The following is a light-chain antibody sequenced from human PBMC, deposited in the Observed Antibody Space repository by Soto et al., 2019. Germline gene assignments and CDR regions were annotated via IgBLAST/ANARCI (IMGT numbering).Light chain of an antibody. Sequence: QSALTQPASVSGSPGQSITISCTGTNSDVGSYDLVSWYQQHPGKAPKLMIFEVNKRPSGASNRFSGSKSGNTASLTISGLQAEDESDYYCCSYAGGSTYVLFGGGTKLTVL. CDR1: NSDVGSYDL. CDR3: CSYAGGSTYVL. CDR2: EVN. J-gene: IGLJ3*02. V-gene: IGLV2-23*02.